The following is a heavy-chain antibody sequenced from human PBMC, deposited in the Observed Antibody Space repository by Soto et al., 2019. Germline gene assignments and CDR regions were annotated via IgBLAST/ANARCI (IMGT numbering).Heavy chain of an antibody. CDR3: ARGQWELPYYFDY. CDR2: IYHSGST. J-gene: IGHJ4*02. V-gene: IGHV4-38-2*01. D-gene: IGHD1-26*01. CDR1: GYSIISGYY. Sequence: SETLSLTCAFSGYSIISGYYWGWIRQPPGKGLEWIGSIYHSGSTYYNPSLKSRVTISVDTSKNQFSLKLSSVTAADTAVYYCARGQWELPYYFDYWGQGTLVTVSS.